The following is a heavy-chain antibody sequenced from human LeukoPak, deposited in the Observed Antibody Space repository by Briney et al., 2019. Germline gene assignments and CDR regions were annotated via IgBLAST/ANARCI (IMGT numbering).Heavy chain of an antibody. CDR2: ISAYNGNT. J-gene: IGHJ4*02. D-gene: IGHD3-9*01. Sequence: GASVKVSCKASGYTFTSYGISWVRQAPGQGLEWMGWISAYNGNTNYAQKLQGRVTMTTDTSTSTAYMELRGLRSDDAAVYYCARVGPYYFDRGSLEYWGQGTLVTVSS. CDR3: ARVGPYYFDRGSLEY. CDR1: GYTFTSYG. V-gene: IGHV1-18*01.